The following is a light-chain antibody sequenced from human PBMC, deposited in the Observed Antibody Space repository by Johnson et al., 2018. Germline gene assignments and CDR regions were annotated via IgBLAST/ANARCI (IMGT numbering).Light chain of an antibody. CDR3: GTCDSSLSAGHV. Sequence: QSVLTQPPSVSAAPGQKVTISCSGSSSNIGNNYVSWYQQLPGTAPKLLIYENNKRPSGIPDRFSGSKSGTSATLGITGLQTGDEADVYCGTCDSSLSAGHVVGTGTNVPVL. V-gene: IGLV1-51*02. J-gene: IGLJ1*01. CDR1: SSNIGNNY. CDR2: ENN.